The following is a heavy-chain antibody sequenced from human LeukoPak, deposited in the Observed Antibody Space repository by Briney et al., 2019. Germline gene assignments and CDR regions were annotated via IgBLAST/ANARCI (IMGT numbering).Heavy chain of an antibody. CDR2: IYYSGST. D-gene: IGHD3-22*01. V-gene: IGHV4-39*01. J-gene: IGHJ4*02. Sequence: SETLSLTCTVSGGSISSSSYYWGWIRQPPGKGLERIGSIYYSGSTYYNPSLKSRVTISVDTSKNQFSLKLSSVTAADTAVYYCARIYDSSGYYYGAFGYFDYWGQGTLVTVSS. CDR3: ARIYDSSGYYYGAFGYFDY. CDR1: GGSISSSSYY.